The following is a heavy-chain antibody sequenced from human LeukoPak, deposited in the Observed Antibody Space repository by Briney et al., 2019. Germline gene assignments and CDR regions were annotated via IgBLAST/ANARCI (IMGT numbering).Heavy chain of an antibody. D-gene: IGHD6-6*01. V-gene: IGHV1-69*05. J-gene: IGHJ4*03. CDR3: ARSEYSSSYYYFDY. Sequence: SVKVSCKASGGSFSSYAISWVRQAPGQGLEWMGGIIPIFGTANYAQKFQGRVTITTDESTSTAYMELSSLRSEDTAVYYCARSEYSSSYYYFDYWGQGTTVTVSS. CDR1: GGSFSSYA. CDR2: IIPIFGTA.